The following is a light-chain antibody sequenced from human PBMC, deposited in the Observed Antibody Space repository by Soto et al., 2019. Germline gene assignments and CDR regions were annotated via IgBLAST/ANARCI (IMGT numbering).Light chain of an antibody. CDR1: QSIINW. CDR3: QQYNSYSSWK. Sequence: DIQMTHSPSTLPASVLDRVTITFRSSQSIINWLAWYQQKPGTAPKVLIYHASNLQSGVPSRFSGSGSGTEITLTISSLQPDDFATYYCQQYNSYSSWKFGQGTKVDIK. V-gene: IGKV1-5*01. J-gene: IGKJ1*01. CDR2: HAS.